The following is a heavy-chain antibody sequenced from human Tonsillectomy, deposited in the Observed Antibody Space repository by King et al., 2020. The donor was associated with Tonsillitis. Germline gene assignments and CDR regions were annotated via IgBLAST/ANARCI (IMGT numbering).Heavy chain of an antibody. Sequence: VQLVESGAEVKKPGASVKVSCTASGYTFTSYYMHWVRQAPGQGLEWMGIINPSGGSTIYAQKFQGRVTMTRDTSTRTVYMELSSLRSEDTAVYYCARGLLEGSSWFNNWFDPWGQGTLVTVSS. J-gene: IGHJ5*02. D-gene: IGHD6-13*01. V-gene: IGHV1-46*03. CDR2: INPSGGST. CDR3: ARGLLEGSSWFNNWFDP. CDR1: GYTFTSYY.